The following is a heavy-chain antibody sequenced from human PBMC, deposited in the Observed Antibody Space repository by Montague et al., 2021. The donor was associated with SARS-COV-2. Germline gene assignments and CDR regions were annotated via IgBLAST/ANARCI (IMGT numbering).Heavy chain of an antibody. CDR1: GFSISSGYY. Sequence: SETLSLTCSVSGFSISSGYYWGWIRQTPGKGLEWIGSRYQNGATYYSPSLKRPVTILLDTSKNQFSLSLTSVTAADTAVYYCARSGVGIFDFSYFYSWGQGSLVIVSS. D-gene: IGHD3-3*01. CDR3: ARSGVGIFDFSYFYS. V-gene: IGHV4-38-2*02. CDR2: RYQNGAT. J-gene: IGHJ4*02.